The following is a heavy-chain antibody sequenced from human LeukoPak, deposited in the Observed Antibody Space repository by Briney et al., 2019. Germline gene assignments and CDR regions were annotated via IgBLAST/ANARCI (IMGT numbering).Heavy chain of an antibody. V-gene: IGHV1-69*04. J-gene: IGHJ6*02. D-gene: IGHD1-26*01. CDR2: IIPIFGIA. CDR3: APWRATFQAWWLYYYYGMDV. CDR1: GGTFSSYA. Sequence: SVKVSCKASGGTFSSYAISWVRQAPGQGLEWMGRIIPIFGIANYAQKFQGRVTITADKSTSTAYMELSSLRSEDTAVYYRAPWRATFQAWWLYYYYGMDVWGQGTTVTVSS.